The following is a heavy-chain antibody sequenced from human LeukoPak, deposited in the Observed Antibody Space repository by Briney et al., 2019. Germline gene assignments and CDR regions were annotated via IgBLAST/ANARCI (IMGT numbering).Heavy chain of an antibody. V-gene: IGHV3-23*01. CDR1: GFTFSSYG. CDR2: ISGSGGST. D-gene: IGHD2-15*01. CDR3: AKDGTWYSDSTPPLDI. Sequence: QPGGSLRLSCAASGFTFSSYGMSWVRQAPGKGLEWVSAISGSGGSTYYADSVKGRFTISRDNSKNTLYLQMNSLRAEDTAMYYCAKDGTWYSDSTPPLDIWGQGTMVIVSS. J-gene: IGHJ3*02.